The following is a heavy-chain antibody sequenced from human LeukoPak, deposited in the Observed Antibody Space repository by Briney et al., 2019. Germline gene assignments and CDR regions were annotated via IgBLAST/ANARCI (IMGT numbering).Heavy chain of an antibody. CDR2: IYSSGTT. CDR3: ARSVTGANNWFDP. CDR1: GGSVSPYY. D-gene: IGHD1-20*01. V-gene: IGHV4-4*09. Sequence: SETLSLTCTVSGGSVSPYYWSWIRQPPGKGLEWVGIIYSSGTTYYNPSLTSRVTISIDTSKNQFSLKLTSVTAADTAVYYCARSVTGANNWFDPWGQRTLVTVSS. J-gene: IGHJ5*02.